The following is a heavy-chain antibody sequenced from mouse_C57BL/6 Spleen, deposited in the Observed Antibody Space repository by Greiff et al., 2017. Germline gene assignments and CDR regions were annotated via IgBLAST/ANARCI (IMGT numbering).Heavy chain of an antibody. CDR1: GYTFTDYN. J-gene: IGHJ4*01. V-gene: IGHV1-22*01. D-gene: IGHD1-1*01. CDR2: INPNNGGT. CDR3: ERTDYYGSSYDAMDY. Sequence: EVQLQQSGPELVKPGASVKMSCKASGYTFTDYNMHWVKQSHGKSLEWIGYINPNNGGTSYNQKFKGKATLTVNKSSSTAYMELRSLTSEDSAVYYCERTDYYGSSYDAMDYWGQGTSVTVSS.